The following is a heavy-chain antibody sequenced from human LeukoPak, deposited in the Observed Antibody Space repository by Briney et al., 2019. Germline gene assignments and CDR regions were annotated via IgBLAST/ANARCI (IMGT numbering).Heavy chain of an antibody. D-gene: IGHD3-22*01. V-gene: IGHV3-21*04. CDR1: GFTFSSYS. J-gene: IGHJ3*02. Sequence: GGSLRLSCAASGFTFSSYSMNWVRQAPGKGLEWVSSISSSSSYIYYADSVKGRFTISRDNSKNTLYLQMNSLRAEDTAVYYCAKDQPPSYYYDSSGYPDAFDIWGQGTMVTVSS. CDR3: AKDQPPSYYYDSSGYPDAFDI. CDR2: ISSSSSYI.